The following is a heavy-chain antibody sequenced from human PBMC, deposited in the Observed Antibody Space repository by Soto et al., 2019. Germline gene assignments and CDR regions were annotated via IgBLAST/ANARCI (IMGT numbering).Heavy chain of an antibody. J-gene: IGHJ4*02. V-gene: IGHV1-8*01. D-gene: IGHD3-3*01. CDR3: ARGSTSYDFWSGYYTDY. CDR1: GYTFTSYD. Sequence: PSVKVSCKASGYTFTSYDINWVRQATGQGLEWMGWMNPNSGNTGYAQKFQGRVTMTRNTSISTAYMELSSLRSEDTAVYYCARGSTSYDFWSGYYTDYWGQGTLVTVSS. CDR2: MNPNSGNT.